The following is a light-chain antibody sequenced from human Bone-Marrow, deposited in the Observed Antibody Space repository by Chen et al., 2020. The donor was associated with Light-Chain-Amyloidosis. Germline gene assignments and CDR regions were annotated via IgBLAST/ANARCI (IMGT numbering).Light chain of an antibody. CDR3: ATWDDSLSGWV. CDR1: SSNIGSNY. Sequence: QSVLTQPPSASGTPGQRVTISCSGSSSNIGSNYVIWYQQLPGTAPNLLLYKSNERPSGVPDRVSGSKSGSSASLAISGLRSEDEADYYCATWDDSLSGWVFGGGTKLTVL. CDR2: KSN. J-gene: IGLJ3*02. V-gene: IGLV1-47*01.